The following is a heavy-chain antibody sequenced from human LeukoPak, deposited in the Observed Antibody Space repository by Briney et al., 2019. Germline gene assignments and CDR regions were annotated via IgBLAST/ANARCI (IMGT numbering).Heavy chain of an antibody. J-gene: IGHJ4*02. CDR2: VNLQGST. V-gene: IGHV4-4*02. CDR3: ARNAISLGYFHF. Sequence: PSETLSLTCGVSGGSVSNTNWWTWVRQPPGKGLEWIGEVNLQGSTNYNPSLKSRVAISVDKSENHISLKLTSVTAADTAVYYCARNAISLGYFHFWGQGTLVTVSS. CDR1: GGSVSNTNW. D-gene: IGHD2-2*01.